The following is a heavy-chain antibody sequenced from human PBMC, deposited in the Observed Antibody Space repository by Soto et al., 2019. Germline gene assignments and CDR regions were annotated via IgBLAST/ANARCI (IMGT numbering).Heavy chain of an antibody. J-gene: IGHJ5*01. D-gene: IGHD6-13*01. CDR2: TYYRSKWYN. Sequence: SLTCAISGYSVSSKSATWDWISQSPSRGLEWLGRTYYRSKWYNDYAVSVKGRITINPDTSNNQLSLQLNSVTPDDTAVYYCARLIGSSWLDSWGQGTLVTVSS. CDR3: ARLIGSSWLDS. CDR1: GYSVSSKSAT. V-gene: IGHV6-1*01.